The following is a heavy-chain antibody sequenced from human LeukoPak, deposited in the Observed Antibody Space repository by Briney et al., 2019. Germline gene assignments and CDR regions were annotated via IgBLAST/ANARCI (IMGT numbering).Heavy chain of an antibody. CDR1: GGTFSSCA. V-gene: IGHV1-69*04. CDR2: IIPILGVA. CDR3: ARAAAAGIFSGDF. Sequence: SMKVSCKASGGTFSSCAISWVRQAPGQGLEWMGRIIPILGVADYAQKFQGRVTITADKSTSTAYMELSSLRSEDTAVYYCARAAAAGIFSGDFWGQGTLVTVSS. D-gene: IGHD6-13*01. J-gene: IGHJ4*02.